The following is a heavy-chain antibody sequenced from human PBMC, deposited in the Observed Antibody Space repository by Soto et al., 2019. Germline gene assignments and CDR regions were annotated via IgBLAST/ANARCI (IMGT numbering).Heavy chain of an antibody. CDR3: ARPDFGDYWYFDL. D-gene: IGHD4-17*01. J-gene: IGHJ2*01. Sequence: QDQLVQSGAEVKKPGSSVKVSCKASGGTFSSHTFSWVRQAPVQGLEWMGRIIPALGTATYAQKFQGRVTITADESATTVYMELNSLRSEDTAVYSCARPDFGDYWYFDLWGRGTLVTVSS. CDR2: IIPALGTA. V-gene: IGHV1-69*08. CDR1: GGTFSSHT.